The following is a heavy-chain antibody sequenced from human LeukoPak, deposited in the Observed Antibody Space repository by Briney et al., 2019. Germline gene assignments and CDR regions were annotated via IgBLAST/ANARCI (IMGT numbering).Heavy chain of an antibody. D-gene: IGHD2-21*02. V-gene: IGHV1-69*13. J-gene: IGHJ4*02. CDR2: IIPIFGTA. CDR1: GGTFISYA. Sequence: ASVKVSCKASGGTFISYAISWVRQAPGQGLEWMGGIIPIFGTANYAQKFQGRVTITSDESTSTAYMELSSLRSEDTAVYYCAYVVTATAYYFDYWGQGTLVTVSS. CDR3: AYVVTATAYYFDY.